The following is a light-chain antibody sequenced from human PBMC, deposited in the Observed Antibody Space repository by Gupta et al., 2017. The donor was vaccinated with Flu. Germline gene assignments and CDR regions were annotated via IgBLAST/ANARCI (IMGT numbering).Light chain of an antibody. CDR3: AAWDDSLSGWV. CDR1: SSNIGSNY. Sequence: QSVLTQPPSAPGTPGQRVPISCSGSSSNIGSNYVYWYQQLPGTAPKLLIYRNNQRPSGVPDRFSGSKSGTSAPLAISGLRSEDEADYYCAAWDDSLSGWVFGGGTKLTVL. CDR2: RNN. J-gene: IGLJ3*02. V-gene: IGLV1-47*01.